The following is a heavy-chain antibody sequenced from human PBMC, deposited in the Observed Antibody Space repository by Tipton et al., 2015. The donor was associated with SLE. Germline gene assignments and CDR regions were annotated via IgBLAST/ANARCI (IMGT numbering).Heavy chain of an antibody. CDR3: AVITGTYGDWYFDL. Sequence: TLSLTCTVSGGSISSYYWSWIRQPPGKGLEWIGEIHHSGSTYYNPSLKSRVTTSVDTSKNQFSLKLSSVTAADTAVYYSAVITGTYGDWYFDLWGRGTLVTVSS. V-gene: IGHV4-59*04. CDR1: GGSISSYY. J-gene: IGHJ2*01. CDR2: IHHSGST. D-gene: IGHD1-7*01.